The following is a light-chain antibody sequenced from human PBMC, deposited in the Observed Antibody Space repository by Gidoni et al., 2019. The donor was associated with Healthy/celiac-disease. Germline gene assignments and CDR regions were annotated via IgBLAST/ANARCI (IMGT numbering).Light chain of an antibody. CDR2: DAS. CDR1: PSVSSY. CDR3: QQRSNWSYT. J-gene: IGKJ2*01. Sequence: EIVLTQSPATLSLSPGERATLSGRASPSVSSYLARYQQKPGQAPSLLIYDASNRATGIPARFSGSGSGTDFTLAISSLEPEDCAVYYCQQRSNWSYTFGQGTKLEIK. V-gene: IGKV3-11*01.